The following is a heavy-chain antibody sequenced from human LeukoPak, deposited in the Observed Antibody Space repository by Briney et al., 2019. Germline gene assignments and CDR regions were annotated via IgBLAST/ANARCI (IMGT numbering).Heavy chain of an antibody. V-gene: IGHV3-21*01. D-gene: IGHD2-2*01. CDR2: ITSAGGYK. CDR1: GFTFSDYS. Sequence: GRSLRLSCGACGFTFSDYSMNWVGQAPGKGLAWVASITSAGGYKYYADSVKGRFTISRDNAQNSLFLQMNSLRAEDTAVYFCATSGGFVLPNAITGNWYMDVWGRGTSVTVSS. CDR3: ATSGGFVLPNAITGNWYMDV. J-gene: IGHJ6*03.